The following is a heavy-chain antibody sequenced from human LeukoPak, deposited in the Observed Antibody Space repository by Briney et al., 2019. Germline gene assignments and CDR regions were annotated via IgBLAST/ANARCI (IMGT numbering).Heavy chain of an antibody. J-gene: IGHJ3*02. V-gene: IGHV3-66*01. D-gene: IGHD3-16*02. Sequence: GGSLRLSCAASEFSVGSNYMTWVRQAPGKGLEWVSLIYSGGSTYYADSVKGRFTISRHNAKNSQYLQMNSLRAEDTAVYYCARVPAGVIGMKDAFDIWGQGTMVTVSS. CDR1: EFSVGSNY. CDR3: ARVPAGVIGMKDAFDI. CDR2: IYSGGST.